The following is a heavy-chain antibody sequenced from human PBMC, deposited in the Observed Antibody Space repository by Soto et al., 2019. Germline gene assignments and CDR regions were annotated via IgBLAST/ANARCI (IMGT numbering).Heavy chain of an antibody. V-gene: IGHV4-59*01. CDR3: ASMDYSNRFDY. D-gene: IGHD4-4*01. Sequence: SETLSLTCSVAGGSSSSYDGSWIRQPPGKGLEWIGYIYYSGSTNYNPSLKSRVTISVDTSKNQFSLKLSSVTAADTAVYYCASMDYSNRFDYWGQGTLVTVSS. CDR1: GGSSSSYD. J-gene: IGHJ4*02. CDR2: IYYSGST.